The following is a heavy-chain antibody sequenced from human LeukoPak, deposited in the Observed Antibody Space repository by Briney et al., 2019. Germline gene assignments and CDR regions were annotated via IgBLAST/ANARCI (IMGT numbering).Heavy chain of an antibody. CDR2: ISSDGDNK. D-gene: IGHD6-13*01. Sequence: PGGSLRLSCAASGFSFSTFAIHWVRQAPGKGLEWVVVISSDGDNKYYADSVKGRFTISRDNSKNTLFLQMNSLRAEDTAIYYCARSGQHLFDFWGQGTLVTVSS. V-gene: IGHV3-30-3*01. CDR3: ARSGQHLFDF. J-gene: IGHJ4*02. CDR1: GFSFSTFA.